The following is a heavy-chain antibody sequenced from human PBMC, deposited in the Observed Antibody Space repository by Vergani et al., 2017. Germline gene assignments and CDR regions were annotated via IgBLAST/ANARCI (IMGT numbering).Heavy chain of an antibody. V-gene: IGHV1-2*02. Sequence: QVQLVQSGAEVKKPGASVKVSCKASGYTFTDYFMHWVRQAPGQGLEWMGWINPNSGGTNYAQKFQGRVTMTRDTSNSTAYMELSNLRADDTAVYYCARVGTSSNRDYFDYWGQGTLVTVSS. D-gene: IGHD2-2*01. CDR2: INPNSGGT. CDR1: GYTFTDYF. J-gene: IGHJ4*02. CDR3: ARVGTSSNRDYFDY.